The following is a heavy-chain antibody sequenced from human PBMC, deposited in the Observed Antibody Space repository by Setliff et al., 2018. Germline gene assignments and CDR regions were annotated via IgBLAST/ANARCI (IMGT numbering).Heavy chain of an antibody. CDR2: TIPMFGST. Sequence: SVKVSCKASGDTFRSYGISWVRQAPGQGLEWMGGTIPMFGSTTYAQKFQGRVTIITDESTTTAYMELSSLGSEDTAVYYCVREGVDARSSTDYRYYMDVWGKGTTVT. J-gene: IGHJ6*03. CDR1: GDTFRSYG. D-gene: IGHD2-8*01. CDR3: VREGVDARSSTDYRYYMDV. V-gene: IGHV1-69*05.